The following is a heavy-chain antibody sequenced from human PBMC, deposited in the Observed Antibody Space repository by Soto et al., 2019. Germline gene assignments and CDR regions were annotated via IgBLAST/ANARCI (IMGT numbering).Heavy chain of an antibody. D-gene: IGHD6-13*01. Sequence: GGSLRLSCTASGFTFGDYAMSWFRQAPGKGLEWVGFIRSKAYGGTTEYAASVKGRFTISRDDSKSIAYLQMNSLKTEDTAVYYCTRDQYSSSWYNQLYYYYYGMDVWGQGTTVTVSS. CDR2: IRSKAYGGTT. J-gene: IGHJ6*02. V-gene: IGHV3-49*03. CDR3: TRDQYSSSWYNQLYYYYYGMDV. CDR1: GFTFGDYA.